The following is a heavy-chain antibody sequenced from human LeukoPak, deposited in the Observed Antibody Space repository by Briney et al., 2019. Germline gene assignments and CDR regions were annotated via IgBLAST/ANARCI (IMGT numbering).Heavy chain of an antibody. CDR3: ARHRWDYYDSSGYRRGFDY. CDR2: IYYSGST. J-gene: IGHJ4*02. D-gene: IGHD3-22*01. Sequence: PSGTLSLTCTVSGGSISSSSYYWGWIRQPPGKGLEWIGSIYYSGSTYYNPSLKSRVTISVDTSKNQFSLKLSSVTAADTAVYYCARHRWDYYDSSGYRRGFDYWGQGTLVTVSS. V-gene: IGHV4-39*01. CDR1: GGSISSSSYY.